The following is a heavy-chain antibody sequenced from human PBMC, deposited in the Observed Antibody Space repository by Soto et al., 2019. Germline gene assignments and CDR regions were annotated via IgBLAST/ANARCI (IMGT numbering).Heavy chain of an antibody. Sequence: QLQLQESGPGLVKPSETLSLTCTVSGGSISSSNYYWGWIRQPPGKGLEWIGSIYYSGSTYYNPSLKSRVTISVDTSKNQFSLKLSSVTAADTAVYSCARLPWFGELFQLGFDPWGQGTLVTVSS. J-gene: IGHJ5*02. CDR3: ARLPWFGELFQLGFDP. CDR2: IYYSGST. D-gene: IGHD3-10*01. V-gene: IGHV4-39*01. CDR1: GGSISSSNYY.